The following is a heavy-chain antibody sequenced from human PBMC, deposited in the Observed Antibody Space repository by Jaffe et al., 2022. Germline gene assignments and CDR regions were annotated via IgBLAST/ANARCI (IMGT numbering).Heavy chain of an antibody. V-gene: IGHV3-30*02. Sequence: QVQLVESGGGVVQPGGSLRLSCAASGFTFSSYGMHWVRQAPGKGLEWVAFIRYDGSNKYYADSVKGRFTISRDNSKNTLYLQMNSLRAEDTAVYYCAKDRTLGYCSGGSCPYYFDYWGQGTLVTVSS. CDR3: AKDRTLGYCSGGSCPYYFDY. CDR2: IRYDGSNK. D-gene: IGHD2-15*01. J-gene: IGHJ4*02. CDR1: GFTFSSYG.